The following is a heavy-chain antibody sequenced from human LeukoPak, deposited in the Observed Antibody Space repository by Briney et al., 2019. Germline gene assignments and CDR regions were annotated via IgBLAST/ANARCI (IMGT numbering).Heavy chain of an antibody. CDR3: ATSRGYYDSSGGAFDI. CDR1: GGSISSGGYY. Sequence: SQTPSLTCTVSGGSISSGGYYWSWIRQHPGKGLEWIGYIYYSGSTYYNPSLKSRVTISVDTSKNQFSLKLSSVTAADTAVYYCATSRGYYDSSGGAFDIWGQGTMVTVSS. D-gene: IGHD3-22*01. V-gene: IGHV4-31*03. CDR2: IYYSGST. J-gene: IGHJ3*02.